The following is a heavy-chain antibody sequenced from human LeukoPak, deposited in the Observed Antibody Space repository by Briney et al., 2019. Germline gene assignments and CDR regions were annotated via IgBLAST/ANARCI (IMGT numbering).Heavy chain of an antibody. CDR2: ISSGSTTI. V-gene: IGHV3-48*01. Sequence: GGSLRLSCAASGFTFSSYSMNWVRQAPGKGLEWVSYISSGSTTIYYADSVKGRFTISRNNAKNSLYLQMNSLRAEDTALYYCARDPSPGGFDYWGQGILVTVSS. CDR3: ARDPSPGGFDY. CDR1: GFTFSSYS. J-gene: IGHJ4*02. D-gene: IGHD3-10*01.